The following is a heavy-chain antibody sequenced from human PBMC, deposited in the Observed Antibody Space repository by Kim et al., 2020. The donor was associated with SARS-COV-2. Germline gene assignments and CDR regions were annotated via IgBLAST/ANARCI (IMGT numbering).Heavy chain of an antibody. CDR1: GFSFSSYW. CDR2: IKPEGSEK. D-gene: IGHD5-12*01. CDR3: ARSASRDKQMATIKVLDY. V-gene: IGHV3-7*03. J-gene: IGHJ4*02. Sequence: GGSLRLSCAASGFSFSSYWMTWVRQAPGKGLEWVANIKPEGSEKYYVDSAKGRFTISRDDAKNSLYLQMNSLRVEDTAVYYCARSASRDKQMATIKVLDYWGQGTLVSVSS.